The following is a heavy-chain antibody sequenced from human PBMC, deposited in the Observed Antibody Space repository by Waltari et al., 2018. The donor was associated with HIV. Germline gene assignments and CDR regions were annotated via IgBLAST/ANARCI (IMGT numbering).Heavy chain of an antibody. D-gene: IGHD2-21*01. CDR3: ANLYCGGDCFDY. CDR2: INPNSGGT. J-gene: IGHJ4*02. Sequence: QVQLVQSGAEVKKPGASVKVSCKASGYTFTGYYMQWGRQAPGQGLAWMGWINPNSGGTNYAQKFQGRVTMTRDTSISTAYMELSRLRSDDTAVYYCANLYCGGDCFDYWGQGTLVTVSS. CDR1: GYTFTGYY. V-gene: IGHV1-2*02.